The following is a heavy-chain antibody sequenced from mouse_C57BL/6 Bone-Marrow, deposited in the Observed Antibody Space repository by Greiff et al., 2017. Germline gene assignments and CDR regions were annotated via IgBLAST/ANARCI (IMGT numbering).Heavy chain of an antibody. CDR3: ASPYYSNYWYCDV. Sequence: QVQLLQPGAELVKPGASVKMSCKASGYTFTSYWITWVKQRPGQGLEWIGDIFPGSGSTNYNEKFKSKATLTVDTSSSTAYMQLSSLTSEDSAVYYCASPYYSNYWYCDVWGTGTTVTVAS. V-gene: IGHV1-55*01. CDR1: GYTFTSYW. CDR2: IFPGSGST. J-gene: IGHJ1*03. D-gene: IGHD2-5*01.